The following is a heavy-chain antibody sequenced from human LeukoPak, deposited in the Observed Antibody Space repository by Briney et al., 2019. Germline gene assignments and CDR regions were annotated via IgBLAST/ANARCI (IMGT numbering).Heavy chain of an antibody. Sequence: SETLSLTCAVYGGSFSGYYWSWIRQPPGKGLEWIGEINHSGSTNYNPSLKSRVTISVDTSKNQFSLKLSSVTAADTAVYYCARRRPYCSGGSCYPIGYYYYYMDVWGKGTTVTVSS. CDR2: INHSGST. D-gene: IGHD2-15*01. CDR1: GGSFSGYY. V-gene: IGHV4-34*01. CDR3: ARRRPYCSGGSCYPIGYYYYYMDV. J-gene: IGHJ6*03.